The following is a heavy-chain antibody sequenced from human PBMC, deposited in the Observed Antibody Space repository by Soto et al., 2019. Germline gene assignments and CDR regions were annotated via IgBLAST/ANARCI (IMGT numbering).Heavy chain of an antibody. CDR2: ISYDGRNK. V-gene: IGHV3-30*03. D-gene: IGHD4-17*01. CDR1: GFTFSSYG. J-gene: IGHJ4*02. CDR3: ARKSPTTVVTPDC. Sequence: QVQLVESGGGVVQPGRSLRLSCAASGFTFSSYGMHWFRQAPGEGLEYVETISYDGRNKYYADSLEGRFTISRDNAKNTLSRQMNSLRPEDTAVYYCARKSPTTVVTPDCWGQGTRVTVSS.